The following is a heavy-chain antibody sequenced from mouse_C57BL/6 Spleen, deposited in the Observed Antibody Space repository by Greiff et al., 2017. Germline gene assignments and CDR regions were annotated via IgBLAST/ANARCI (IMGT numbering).Heavy chain of an antibody. CDR1: GFTFSDYY. CDR2: INYDGSST. V-gene: IGHV5-16*01. CDR3: ARSTMVTCFDY. J-gene: IGHJ2*01. D-gene: IGHD2-2*01. Sequence: EVMLVESEGGLVQPGSSMKLSCTASGFTFSDYYMAWVRQVPEKGLEWVANINYDGSSTYYLDSLKSRFIISRDNAKNILYLQMSSLKSEDTATYYCARSTMVTCFDYWGQGTTLTVSS.